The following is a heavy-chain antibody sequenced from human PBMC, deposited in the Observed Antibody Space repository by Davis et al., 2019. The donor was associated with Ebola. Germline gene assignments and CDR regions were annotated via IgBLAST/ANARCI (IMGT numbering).Heavy chain of an antibody. V-gene: IGHV1-69*06. CDR2: IIPIFGTA. CDR3: ARAASSGWFYFDF. D-gene: IGHD6-19*01. J-gene: IGHJ4*02. CDR1: GGTFSSYA. Sequence: SVTVSCKASGGTFSSYAISWVRQAPGQGLEWMGEIIPIFGTANYAQKFQGRVTITADKSTSTAYMELSSLRVEDTAVYFCARAASSGWFYFDFWGQGTLVTVSS.